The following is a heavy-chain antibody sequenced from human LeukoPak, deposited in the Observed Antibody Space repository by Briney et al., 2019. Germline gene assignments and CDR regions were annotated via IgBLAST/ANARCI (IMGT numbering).Heavy chain of an antibody. V-gene: IGHV4-59*08. Sequence: SETLSLTCTVSGGSISNFYWSWIRQPPGKGLEWIGYIYYSGSTNYNPSLKSRVTISVDTSKNHFSLNLSSVTAADTAVYYCARQTGSGLFILPGGQGTLVTVSS. J-gene: IGHJ4*02. CDR1: GGSISNFY. D-gene: IGHD3/OR15-3a*01. CDR2: IYYSGST. CDR3: ARQTGSGLFILP.